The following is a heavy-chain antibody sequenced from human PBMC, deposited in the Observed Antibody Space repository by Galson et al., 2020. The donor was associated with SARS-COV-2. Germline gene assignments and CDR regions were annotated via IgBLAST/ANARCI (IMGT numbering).Heavy chain of an antibody. CDR1: DGSISGTNYY. J-gene: IGHJ4*02. Sequence: SETLSLTCAVSDGSISGTNYYWTWIRQPAGKGLEWIGRIHSSGIPNYNPSLKSRVTISVDTSKNQFSLRLTSVTAADTAVYYCAAGPVAGTGEWGQGTLVTVSS. V-gene: IGHV4-61*02. D-gene: IGHD6-19*01. CDR3: AAGPVAGTGE. CDR2: IHSSGIP.